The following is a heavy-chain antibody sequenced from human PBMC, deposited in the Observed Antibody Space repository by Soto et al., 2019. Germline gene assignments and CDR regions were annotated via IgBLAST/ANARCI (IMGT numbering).Heavy chain of an antibody. V-gene: IGHV1-18*01. CDR1: CYTFSNYG. J-gene: IGHJ5*02. CDR3: ARVVPGAEAWFGP. CDR2: ISLYSDGT. D-gene: IGHD2-2*01. Sequence: SSVKVSSKTSCYTFSNYGITWVRQAPGQPLEWLGWISLYSDGTNYAQKFQGRVSMTTDTSTTTAYMELRSLRSDDTAVYYCARVVPGAEAWFGPWGQGTLVNV.